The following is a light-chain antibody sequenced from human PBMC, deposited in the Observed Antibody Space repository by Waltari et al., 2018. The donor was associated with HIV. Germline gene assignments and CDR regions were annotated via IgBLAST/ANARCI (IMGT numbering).Light chain of an antibody. CDR2: GAS. V-gene: IGKV3-15*01. Sequence: MMQSPDILPVSPGEGVTLTCRASPRVNTNVAWYQQRPVQAPSLLVYGASPRAAGFPARFSGGGSGTEFTLSRSSVQAEDFALYFCHQYNNWPYTVVQGPKLDIK. J-gene: IGKJ2*01. CDR1: PRVNTN. CDR3: HQYNNWPYT.